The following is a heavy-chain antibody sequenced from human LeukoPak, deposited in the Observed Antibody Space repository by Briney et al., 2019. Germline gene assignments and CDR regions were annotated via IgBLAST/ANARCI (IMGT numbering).Heavy chain of an antibody. D-gene: IGHD2-15*01. CDR1: GFTFSSYG. CDR2: IWYDGSNK. J-gene: IGHJ4*02. Sequence: GGSLRLSCAASGFTFSSYGMHWVRQAPGKGLEWVAVIWYDGSNKYCADSVKGRFTISRDNSKNTLYLQMNSLRAEDTAVYYCARDLDPSVYCSGGSCYSGFDYWGQGTLVTVSS. CDR3: ARDLDPSVYCSGGSCYSGFDY. V-gene: IGHV3-33*01.